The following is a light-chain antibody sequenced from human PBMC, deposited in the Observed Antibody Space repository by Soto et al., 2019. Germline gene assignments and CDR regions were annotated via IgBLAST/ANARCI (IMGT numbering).Light chain of an antibody. V-gene: IGLV2-14*01. CDR2: EVS. J-gene: IGLJ2*01. Sequence: QSALTQPASVSGSPGQSITISCTGTSYDVGGYNFVSWYQQHPGKAPKLMIYEVSHRPSGVSNRFSGSKSDNTASLTISGLQAEDEADYYCSSYTSSSTLVVFGGGTKLTVL. CDR1: SYDVGGYNF. CDR3: SSYTSSSTLVV.